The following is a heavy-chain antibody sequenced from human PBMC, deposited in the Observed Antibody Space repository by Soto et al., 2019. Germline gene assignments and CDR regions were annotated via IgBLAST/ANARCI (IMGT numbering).Heavy chain of an antibody. CDR2: IIPILGIV. CDR3: ARAIREVADDDAFAF. V-gene: IGHV1-69*02. J-gene: IGHJ3*01. D-gene: IGHD2-15*01. Sequence: GPSMKVSRKASGGTFSSYTISWVRQAPGQGLEWMGRIIPILGIVNYTQKFQGRVTITADKSTSTAYMELSSLRSEDTAVYYCARAIREVADDDAFAFWGQGTMVTVSS. CDR1: GGTFSSYT.